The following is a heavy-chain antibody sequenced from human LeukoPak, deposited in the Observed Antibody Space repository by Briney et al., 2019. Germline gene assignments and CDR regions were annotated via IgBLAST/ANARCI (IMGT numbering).Heavy chain of an antibody. CDR2: ISYDGSNK. CDR3: AKDSAVTEDYFDY. J-gene: IGHJ4*02. Sequence: PGGSLRLSCAASGFTLSSYGMHWVRQAPGKGLEWVAVISYDGSNKYYADSVKGRFTISRDNSKNALYLQMNSLRAEDTAVYYCAKDSAVTEDYFDYWGQGTLVTVSS. V-gene: IGHV3-30*18. D-gene: IGHD4-17*01. CDR1: GFTLSSYG.